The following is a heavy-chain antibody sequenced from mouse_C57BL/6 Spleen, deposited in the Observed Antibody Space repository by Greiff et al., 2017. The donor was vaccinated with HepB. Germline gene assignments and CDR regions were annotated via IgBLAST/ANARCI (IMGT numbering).Heavy chain of an antibody. Sequence: EVMLVESEGGLVQPGSSMKLSCTASGFTFSDYYMAWVRQVPEKGLEWVANINYDGSSTYYLDSLKSRFIISRDNAKNILYLQMSSLKSEDTATYYCARDHDGYFDVWGTGTTVTVSS. CDR1: GFTFSDYY. D-gene: IGHD2-12*01. V-gene: IGHV5-16*01. CDR3: ARDHDGYFDV. J-gene: IGHJ1*03. CDR2: INYDGSST.